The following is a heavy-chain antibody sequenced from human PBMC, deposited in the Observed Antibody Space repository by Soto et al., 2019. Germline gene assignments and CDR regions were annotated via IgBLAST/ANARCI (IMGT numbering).Heavy chain of an antibody. V-gene: IGHV4-61*01. J-gene: IGHJ4*02. Sequence: SETLSLTCSVSGDSVSRGSYHWSWIRQPPGKGLEWIGFKPYTGSPDYNPSLKSRVVISIDRSKNQFSLKLSSVTATGTAVYFCAKVGWGGDSWGQGTLVTVSS. CDR2: KPYTGSP. CDR3: AKVGWGGDS. CDR1: GDSVSRGSYH. D-gene: IGHD7-27*01.